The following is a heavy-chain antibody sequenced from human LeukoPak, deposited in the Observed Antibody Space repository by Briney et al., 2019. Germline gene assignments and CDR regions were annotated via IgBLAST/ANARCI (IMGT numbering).Heavy chain of an antibody. V-gene: IGHV1-24*01. CDR2: FDPEDGET. J-gene: IGHJ4*02. D-gene: IGHD3-22*01. CDR3: ATDRGSGYYYY. CDR1: GYTLTELS. Sequence: GASVKVSCKVSGYTLTELSTHWVRQAPGKGLEWMGGFDPEDGETIYAQKFQGRVTMTADTSTDTAYMELSSLRSEDTAVYYCATDRGSGYYYYWGQGTLVTVSS.